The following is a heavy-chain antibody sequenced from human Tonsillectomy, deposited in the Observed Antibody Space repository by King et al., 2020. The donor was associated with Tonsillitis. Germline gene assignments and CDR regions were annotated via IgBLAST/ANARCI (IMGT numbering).Heavy chain of an antibody. J-gene: IGHJ3*02. CDR3: ARDYYGSGNYPDAFDI. CDR1: GYTFTGHC. Sequence: QLVQSGAEVKRPGASVKVSCKASGYTFTGHCLHWVRQAPGQGLEWMGWINPNSGDTDYAQNFQGRGTMTRDTSISTASMELSRLRSGDTAVYYCARDYYGSGNYPDAFDIWGQGTMVTVSS. CDR2: INPNSGDT. D-gene: IGHD3-10*01. V-gene: IGHV1-2*02.